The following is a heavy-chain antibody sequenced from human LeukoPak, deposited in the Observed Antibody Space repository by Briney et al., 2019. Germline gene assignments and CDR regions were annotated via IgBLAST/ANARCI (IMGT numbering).Heavy chain of an antibody. Sequence: GGSLRLSCAASGFTFSSYWMSWVRQAPGKGLEWVANIKEDGSEKYYVDSVKGRFTISRDNAKNSLYLRMNSLRGEDTAVYYCARGNQWDVAEYFQHWGQGTLVTVSS. CDR3: ARGNQWDVAEYFQH. CDR1: GFTFSSYW. D-gene: IGHD1-14*01. V-gene: IGHV3-7*01. J-gene: IGHJ1*01. CDR2: IKEDGSEK.